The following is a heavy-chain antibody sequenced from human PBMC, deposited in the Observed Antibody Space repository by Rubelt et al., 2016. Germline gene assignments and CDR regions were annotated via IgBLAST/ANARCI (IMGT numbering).Heavy chain of an antibody. J-gene: IGHJ4*02. CDR1: GGSISSSSYC. V-gene: IGHV4-39*01. CDR3: ARLSSGWYYFDY. CDR2: IYYSGST. D-gene: IGHD6-19*01. Sequence: QLQLQESGPGLVKPSETLSLTCTVSGGSISSSSYCWGWIRQPPGKGLEWIGSIYYSGSTYYNPSLKSRVTISVDTSKNQCSLKLSSVTAADTAVYYCARLSSGWYYFDYWGQGTLVTVSS.